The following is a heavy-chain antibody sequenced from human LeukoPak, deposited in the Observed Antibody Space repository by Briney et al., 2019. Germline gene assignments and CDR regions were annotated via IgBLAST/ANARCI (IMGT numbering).Heavy chain of an antibody. Sequence: GASVKVSCKASGYTFTNYGISWVRQAPGQGLEGMGWISIYNGNTDYAQKLRGRVTMTTDTSKSTAYMEVRSLRYGDTAVYYCSRGNGIAAPPLGSWGPGTLVSVSS. CDR1: GYTFTNYG. CDR2: ISIYNGNT. V-gene: IGHV1-18*01. J-gene: IGHJ5*01. D-gene: IGHD6-13*01. CDR3: SRGNGIAAPPLGS.